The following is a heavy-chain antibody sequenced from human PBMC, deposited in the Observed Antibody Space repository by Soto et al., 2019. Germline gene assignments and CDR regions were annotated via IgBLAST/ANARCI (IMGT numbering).Heavy chain of an antibody. Sequence: QVQLVQSGAEVKKPGASVKVSCKASGYSFTSYGISCVRQAPGQGLEWMGWISAYNGNTNYAQKLQGRVTMTTDTSKSTAAMELRSLRSDDTAGYYCARDNGFGESDVWGQGTTVTVSS. J-gene: IGHJ6*02. V-gene: IGHV1-18*01. D-gene: IGHD3-10*01. CDR3: ARDNGFGESDV. CDR1: GYSFTSYG. CDR2: ISAYNGNT.